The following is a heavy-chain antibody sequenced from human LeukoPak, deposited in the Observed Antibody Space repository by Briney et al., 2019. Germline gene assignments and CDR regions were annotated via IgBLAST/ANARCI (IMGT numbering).Heavy chain of an antibody. Sequence: PGGSLRLSCAAYGFTFSSYSMNWVRQAPGKGLEWVSSINSSSSYIYYADSVKGRFTISRDNAKNSLYLQMNSLRAEDTAVYYCARGVKGSLDYWGQGTLVTVSS. D-gene: IGHD3-10*01. CDR2: INSSSSYI. J-gene: IGHJ4*02. CDR3: ARGVKGSLDY. V-gene: IGHV3-21*01. CDR1: GFTFSSYS.